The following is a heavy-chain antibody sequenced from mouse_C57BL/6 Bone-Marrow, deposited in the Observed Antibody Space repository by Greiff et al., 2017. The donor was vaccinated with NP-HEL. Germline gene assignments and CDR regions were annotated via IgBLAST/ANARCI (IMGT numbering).Heavy chain of an antibody. CDR2: IYPRSGNT. V-gene: IGHV1-81*01. Sequence: VKVVESGAELARPGASVKLSCKASGYTFTSYGISWVTQRTGQGLEWIGEIYPRSGNTYYNEKFKGKATLTADKSSSTAYMELRSLTSEDSAVYFCAREPIPFYFDYWGQGTTLTVSS. CDR3: AREPIPFYFDY. D-gene: IGHD5-1*01. J-gene: IGHJ2*01. CDR1: GYTFTSYG.